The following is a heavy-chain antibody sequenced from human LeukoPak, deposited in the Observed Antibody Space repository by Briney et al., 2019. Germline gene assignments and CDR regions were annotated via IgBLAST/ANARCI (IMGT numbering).Heavy chain of an antibody. J-gene: IGHJ6*03. V-gene: IGHV1-18*01. Sequence: ASVKVSCKASGYTFTSYGISWVRQAPGQGLEWMGWISAYNGNTNYAQKLQGRVTMTTDTSTSTAYMELRSLRSDDTAVYYCARDTRFAGAEYYYYMDVWGKGTTVTVSS. D-gene: IGHD2-15*01. CDR1: GYTFTSYG. CDR2: ISAYNGNT. CDR3: ARDTRFAGAEYYYYMDV.